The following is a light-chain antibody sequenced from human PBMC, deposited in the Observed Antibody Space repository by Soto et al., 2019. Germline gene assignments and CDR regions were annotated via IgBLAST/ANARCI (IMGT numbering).Light chain of an antibody. Sequence: EIVITQSPATLSVSPGEGATLSCRASQGIGNTLAWYQQKPGQTPRLLICGASITATVVPARFSGSGSGTDFTLTINSLQSEDFAVYYCQHYVNWPLTVGGGTKVESK. CDR1: QGIGNT. CDR2: GAS. V-gene: IGKV3-15*01. CDR3: QHYVNWPLT. J-gene: IGKJ4*01.